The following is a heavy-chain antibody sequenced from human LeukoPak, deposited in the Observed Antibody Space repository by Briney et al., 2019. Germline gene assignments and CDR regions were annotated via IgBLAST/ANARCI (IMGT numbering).Heavy chain of an antibody. CDR3: ARDPRFFGTPGLDY. CDR2: ISAYNGNT. CDR1: GYTLTGYY. V-gene: IGHV1-18*04. J-gene: IGHJ4*02. D-gene: IGHD3-3*01. Sequence: ASVKVSCKASGYTLTGYYMHWVRQAPGQGLEWLGWISAYNGNTDYAQKLQGRLTMTTDTSTSTAYMELRSLRSADTAVYYCARDPRFFGTPGLDYWGQGTLVTVSS.